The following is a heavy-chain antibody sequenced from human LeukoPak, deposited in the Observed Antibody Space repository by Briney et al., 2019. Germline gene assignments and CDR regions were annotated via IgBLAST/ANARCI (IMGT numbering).Heavy chain of an antibody. Sequence: PGGSLRLSCEASGFTVSSKYMTWVRQAPGKGLEWVSGITGSGDTTFYADSVKGRFTISRDNSKNTLYLQMHSLRAEDTAVYYCVKDYSTIAAAANPLFDYWGQGALVTVSS. D-gene: IGHD6-13*01. CDR2: ITGSGDTT. J-gene: IGHJ4*02. V-gene: IGHV3-23*01. CDR3: VKDYSTIAAAANPLFDY. CDR1: GFTVSSKY.